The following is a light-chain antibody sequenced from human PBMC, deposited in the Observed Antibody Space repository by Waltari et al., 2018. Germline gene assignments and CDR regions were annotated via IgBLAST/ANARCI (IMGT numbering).Light chain of an antibody. CDR1: RSDVGGYNY. Sequence: QSALTPPASVSGSPGQSITISCTGPRSDVGGYNYVSWYQQHPGKAPKLMIYDVSNRPSGVSNRFSGSKSGNTASLTISGLQAEDEADYYCSSYTSSSTPYVFGTGTKVTVL. V-gene: IGLV2-14*01. CDR2: DVS. CDR3: SSYTSSSTPYV. J-gene: IGLJ1*01.